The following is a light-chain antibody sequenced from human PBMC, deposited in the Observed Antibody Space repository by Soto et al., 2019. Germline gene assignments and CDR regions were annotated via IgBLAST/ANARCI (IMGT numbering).Light chain of an antibody. V-gene: IGKV1-39*01. Sequence: DIQMTQSPSSLSASVGDRVTITCRASQTINSYLNWYQCKQGKPPRLLIYDASSLQSGVPSRFNGSGSRTDLTLTINSLQPDDFATYYCQQSHRNPLTFGPMTKVDIK. CDR1: QTINSY. J-gene: IGKJ3*01. CDR3: QQSHRNPLT. CDR2: DAS.